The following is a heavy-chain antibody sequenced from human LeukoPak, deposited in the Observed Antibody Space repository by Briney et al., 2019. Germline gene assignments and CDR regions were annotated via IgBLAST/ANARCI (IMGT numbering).Heavy chain of an antibody. CDR2: ISSSGSTI. CDR3: ARGWSSSFRFDP. CDR1: GFTFSDYY. J-gene: IGHJ5*02. D-gene: IGHD6-6*01. Sequence: GGPLRLSCAASGFTFSDYYMSWLRQAPGKGLEWGSYISSSGSTIYYADSLKGRFTTSRDNAKNPLYLQLNSLRAEDAAVYYCARGWSSSFRFDPWGQGTLGTVS. V-gene: IGHV3-11*01.